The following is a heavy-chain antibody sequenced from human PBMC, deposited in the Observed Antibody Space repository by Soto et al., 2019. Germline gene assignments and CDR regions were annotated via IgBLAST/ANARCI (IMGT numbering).Heavy chain of an antibody. V-gene: IGHV3-23*01. CDR1: GFPFSHYA. CDR2: ISVSGDSA. D-gene: IGHD6-19*01. J-gene: IGHJ4*02. CDR3: GKERRGSGWSVCNF. Sequence: PGGSLRLSCTASGFPFSHYAMNWVRQGPGTRLEWVADISVSGDSARYADSVRGRFTISRDNSRDTLYLQMNSLRVDDTAVYYCGKERRGSGWSVCNFWGQGALVTVSS.